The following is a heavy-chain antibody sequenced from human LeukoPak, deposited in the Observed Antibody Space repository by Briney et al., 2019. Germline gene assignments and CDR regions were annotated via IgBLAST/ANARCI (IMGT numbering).Heavy chain of an antibody. CDR1: GDSISGFY. CDR2: IYYSGSS. J-gene: IGHJ4*02. CDR3: ARDYPVYYFDY. Sequence: SETLSLTCTVSGDSISGFYWSWIRQPPGKGLEWIGYIYYSGSSNYNPSLKSRVTISVDTSKNQFSLKLSSVTAADTAVYYCARDYPVYYFDYWGQGTLVTVSS. V-gene: IGHV4-59*12. D-gene: IGHD2-8*01.